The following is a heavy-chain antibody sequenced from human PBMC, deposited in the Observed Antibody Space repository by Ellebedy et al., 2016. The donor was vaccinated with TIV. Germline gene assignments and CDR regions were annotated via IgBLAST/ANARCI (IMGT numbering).Heavy chain of an antibody. J-gene: IGHJ4*02. D-gene: IGHD3-16*01. CDR1: GGSISSSDYY. V-gene: IGHV4-39*01. CDR2: IYYSGSA. CDR3: ARRGGGGTDY. Sequence: SETLSLTXTVSGGSISSSDYYWTWIRQPPGKGLEWIGSIYYSGSAFYNPSLKSRVTISVDTSKNQFSLKLSSVTAADTAGYYGARRGGGGTDYWGQGTLVTVSS.